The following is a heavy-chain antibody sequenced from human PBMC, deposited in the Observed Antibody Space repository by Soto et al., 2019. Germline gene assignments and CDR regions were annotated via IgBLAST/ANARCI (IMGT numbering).Heavy chain of an antibody. V-gene: IGHV1-69*13. CDR3: ARAETYHTAMAVDYYYYYGMDV. CDR2: IIPIFGTA. J-gene: IGHJ6*02. CDR1: GGTFSSYA. Sequence: GASVKVSCKASGGTFSSYAISWVLQAPGQGLEWMGGIIPIFGTANYAQKFQGRVTITADESTSTAYMELSSLRSEDTAVYYCARAETYHTAMAVDYYYYYGMDVWGQGTTVTVSS. D-gene: IGHD5-18*01.